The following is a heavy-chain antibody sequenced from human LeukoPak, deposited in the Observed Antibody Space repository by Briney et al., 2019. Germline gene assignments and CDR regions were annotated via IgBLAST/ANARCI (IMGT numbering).Heavy chain of an antibody. D-gene: IGHD6-25*01. J-gene: IGHJ4*02. V-gene: IGHV4-34*01. CDR2: INHSGST. CDR1: GGSFSGYY. Sequence: SETLSLTCAVYGGSFSGYYWSWIRQPPGKGLEWIGEINHSGSTNYNPSLKSRVTISVDTSKNQFSLKLSSVTAADTAVYYCARARGAEAIDYWGQGTLVTVSS. CDR3: ARARGAEAIDY.